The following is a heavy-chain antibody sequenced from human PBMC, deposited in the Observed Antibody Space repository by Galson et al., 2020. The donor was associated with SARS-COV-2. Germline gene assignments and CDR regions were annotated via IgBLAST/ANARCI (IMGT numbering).Heavy chain of an antibody. J-gene: IGHJ6*02. CDR3: ARARVGSSSWWDYYYYGMDV. CDR1: GGSFSGYY. CDR2: INHSGST. Sequence: SETLSLTCAVYGGSFSGYYWSWIRQPPGKGLEWIGEINHSGSTNYNPSLKSRVTISVDTSKNQFSLKLSSVTAADTAVYYCARARVGSSSWWDYYYYGMDVWGQGTTVTVSS. D-gene: IGHD6-13*01. V-gene: IGHV4-34*01.